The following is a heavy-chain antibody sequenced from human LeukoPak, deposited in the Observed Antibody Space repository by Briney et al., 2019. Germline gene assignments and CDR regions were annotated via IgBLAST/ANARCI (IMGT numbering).Heavy chain of an antibody. J-gene: IGHJ4*02. V-gene: IGHV1-8*01. D-gene: IGHD3-22*01. CDR3: AKYYYYDSSAITD. CDR2: MNPNSGNT. Sequence: GASVKVSCKASGYTFTSYDINWVRQATGQGLEWMGWMNPNSGNTGYAQKFQGRVTMTRNTSISTAYMELSSLRSENTAVYYCAKYYYYDSSAITDWGQGTLVTVSS. CDR1: GYTFTSYD.